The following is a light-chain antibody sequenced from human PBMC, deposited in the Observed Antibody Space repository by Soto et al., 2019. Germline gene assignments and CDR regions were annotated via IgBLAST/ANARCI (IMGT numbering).Light chain of an antibody. Sequence: QAVVTQEPSLTVSPGGTVTLTCGSSTGAVTTDHYPYWFQQKPGQAPRALIYDTFNKQSWTPARFSGSLLGGKAALTLSSAQPEDEAEYYCLLFSSGTRVFGSGTKLTVL. CDR1: TGAVTTDHY. CDR2: DTF. V-gene: IGLV7-46*01. J-gene: IGLJ1*01. CDR3: LLFSSGTRV.